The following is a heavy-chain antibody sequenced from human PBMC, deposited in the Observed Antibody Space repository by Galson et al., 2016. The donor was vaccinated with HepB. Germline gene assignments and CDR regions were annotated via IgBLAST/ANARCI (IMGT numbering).Heavy chain of an antibody. J-gene: IGHJ4*02. CDR2: ISSSGSTI. D-gene: IGHD2-21*01. Sequence: SLRLSCAASGFTFSDYYMHWIRQAPGKGLEWVSYISSSGSTIYYADSVKGRFTISRDNAKNSVYLQMNSLRAEGTAAYYCARDYILWGFDYWGQGTLVTVSS. CDR1: GFTFSDYY. V-gene: IGHV3-11*01. CDR3: ARDYILWGFDY.